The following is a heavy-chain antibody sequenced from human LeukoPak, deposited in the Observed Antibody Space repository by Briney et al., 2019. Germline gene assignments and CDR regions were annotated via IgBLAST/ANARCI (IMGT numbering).Heavy chain of an antibody. CDR2: INNSSSYI. V-gene: IGHV3-21*01. D-gene: IGHD4-17*01. CDR3: ARIDYGDIEDYFYY. J-gene: IGHJ4*02. Sequence: GGSLTLTCAASGCTFSRYSMNWVRQAPGKGLEWVRSINNSSSYIYNPDPVKGRFTISNDNANNSVYLQMNMLGAEDTAVYYCARIDYGDIEDYFYYCGEGSL. CDR1: GCTFSRYS.